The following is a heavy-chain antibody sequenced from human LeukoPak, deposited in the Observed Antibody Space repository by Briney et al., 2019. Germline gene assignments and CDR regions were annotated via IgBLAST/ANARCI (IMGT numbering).Heavy chain of an antibody. D-gene: IGHD6-13*01. CDR3: ARVPYSSSWFNFFDY. V-gene: IGHV1-69*13. CDR1: GYTFTSYG. CDR2: IIPIFGTA. J-gene: IGHJ4*02. Sequence: SVKVSCKASGYTFTSYGISWVRQAPGQGLEWMGGIIPIFGTANYAQKFQGRVTITADESTSTAYMELSSLRSEDTAVYYCARVPYSSSWFNFFDYWGQGTLVTVSS.